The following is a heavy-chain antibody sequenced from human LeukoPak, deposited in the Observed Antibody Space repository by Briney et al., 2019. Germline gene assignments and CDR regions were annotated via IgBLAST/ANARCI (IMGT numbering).Heavy chain of an antibody. CDR1: GFTVSSYY. V-gene: IGHV3-23*01. CDR2: ISGSGGGT. J-gene: IGHJ4*02. Sequence: GGSLRLSCAASGFTVSSYYMSWVRQAPGKGLEWVSSISGSGGGTYYADSVKGRFTISRDNSKNMLYLRMNSLRAEDTAVYYCAKDPAGGSYSYSFDYWGQGTLVTVSS. D-gene: IGHD1-26*01. CDR3: AKDPAGGSYSYSFDY.